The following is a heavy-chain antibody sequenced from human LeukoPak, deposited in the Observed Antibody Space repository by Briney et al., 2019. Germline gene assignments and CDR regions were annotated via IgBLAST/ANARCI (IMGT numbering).Heavy chain of an antibody. CDR3: ARGIAMRGYRLFDY. CDR1: GGSISSGGYY. V-gene: IGHV4-31*03. J-gene: IGHJ4*02. CDR2: IYYSGST. D-gene: IGHD6-13*01. Sequence: SETLSLTCTVSGGSISSGGYYWSWIRQHPGKGLEWIGYIYYSGSTYYNPSLKSRVTISVDTSKNQFSLKLSSVTAVDTAVYYCARGIAMRGYRLFDYWGQGTLVTVSS.